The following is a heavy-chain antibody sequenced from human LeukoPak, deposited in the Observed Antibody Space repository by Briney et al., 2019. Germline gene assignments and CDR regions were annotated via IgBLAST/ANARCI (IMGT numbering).Heavy chain of an antibody. CDR2: IYYSGST. V-gene: IGHV4-59*06. J-gene: IGHJ5*02. Sequence: SETLSLTCTVYGGSISSYYWSWIRQPPGKGLEWIGYIYYSGSTYYNPSLKSRVTISVDTSKNQFSLKLSSVTAADTAVYYCASEGERACSGGSCYSGWFDPWGQGTLVTVSS. D-gene: IGHD2-15*01. CDR1: GGSISSYY. CDR3: ASEGERACSGGSCYSGWFDP.